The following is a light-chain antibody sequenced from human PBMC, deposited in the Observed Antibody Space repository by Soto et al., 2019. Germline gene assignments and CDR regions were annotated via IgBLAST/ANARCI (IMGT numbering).Light chain of an antibody. CDR3: CSYAGSYSYV. V-gene: IGLV2-11*01. CDR1: TNDVGNYNY. CDR2: DVT. J-gene: IGLJ1*01. Sequence: QSALTQPRSASGSPGQSVTISCTGTTNDVGNYNYVSWYQQHPSKAPKLMIYDVTKRPSGVPDRFSGSKSGNTASLTISGLQAEDEADYYCCSYAGSYSYVFGTGTKVTVL.